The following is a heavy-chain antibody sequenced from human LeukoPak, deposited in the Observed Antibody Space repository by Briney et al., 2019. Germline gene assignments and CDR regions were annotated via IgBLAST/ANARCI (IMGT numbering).Heavy chain of an antibody. Sequence: GGSLRLSCAASGFTFSNAWMSWVRQAPGKGLEWVGRIKSKTDGGTTDYAAPVKGRFTTSRDDSKNTLYLQMNSLKTEDTAVYYCTTRPFPLVGATTPPDYWGQGTLVTVSS. J-gene: IGHJ4*02. CDR3: TTRPFPLVGATTPPDY. V-gene: IGHV3-15*01. D-gene: IGHD1-26*01. CDR1: GFTFSNAW. CDR2: IKSKTDGGTT.